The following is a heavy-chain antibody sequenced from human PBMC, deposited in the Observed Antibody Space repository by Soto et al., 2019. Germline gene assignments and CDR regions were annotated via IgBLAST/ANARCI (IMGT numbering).Heavy chain of an antibody. CDR1: GYTFTGYY. D-gene: IGHD4-17*01. V-gene: IGHV1-2*04. CDR2: INPNSGGT. J-gene: IGHJ3*02. CDR3: ARLYGDYDVGAFDI. Sequence: GASVKVCCTASGYTFTGYYMHWVRQATGQGLEWMGWINPNSGGTNYAQKFQGWVTMTRDTSISTAYMELSRLRSDDTAVYYCARLYGDYDVGAFDIWGQGTMVTVSS.